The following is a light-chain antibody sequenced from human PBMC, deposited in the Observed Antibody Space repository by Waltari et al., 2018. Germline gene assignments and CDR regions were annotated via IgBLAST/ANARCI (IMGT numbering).Light chain of an antibody. CDR3: AAWDDSLNGPV. V-gene: IGLV1-44*01. CDR1: SFNIGSTT. J-gene: IGLJ3*02. CDR2: NND. Sequence: QSVLTQPPSASGTPGQRVTISCSGSSFNIGSTTVNWYRQFPGTAPKPLIYNNDQRPPGVPDRFSGSKSGTSASLAISGLQSEHEADYYCAAWDDSLNGPVFGGGTKLTVL.